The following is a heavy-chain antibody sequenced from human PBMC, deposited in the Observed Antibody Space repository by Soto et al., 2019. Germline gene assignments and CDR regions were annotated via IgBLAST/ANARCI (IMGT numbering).Heavy chain of an antibody. J-gene: IGHJ6*02. CDR1: GFTFSNAW. Sequence: GGSLRLSCAASGFTFSNAWMNWVRQAPGKGLEWVGRIKSKTDGGTTDYAAPVKGRFTISRDDSKNTLYLQMNSLKTEDTAVYYCTTADPWTPHWGNYYYYGMDVWGQGTTVTVSS. D-gene: IGHD3-16*01. CDR2: IKSKTDGGTT. V-gene: IGHV3-15*07. CDR3: TTADPWTPHWGNYYYYGMDV.